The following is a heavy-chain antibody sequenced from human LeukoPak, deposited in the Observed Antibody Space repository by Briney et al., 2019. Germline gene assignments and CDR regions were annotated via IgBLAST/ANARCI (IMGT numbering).Heavy chain of an antibody. D-gene: IGHD1-26*01. Sequence: AGSLRLSCAASGFTFSSYWMSWVRQAPGKGLEWVANIKEDGSDKYYLDSVKGRFTISRDNSKNTLYLQMNSLRADDTAVYYCARPYSGSYYWGMDVWGQGTTVTVSS. CDR1: GFTFSSYW. CDR3: ARPYSGSYYWGMDV. V-gene: IGHV3-7*02. CDR2: IKEDGSDK. J-gene: IGHJ6*02.